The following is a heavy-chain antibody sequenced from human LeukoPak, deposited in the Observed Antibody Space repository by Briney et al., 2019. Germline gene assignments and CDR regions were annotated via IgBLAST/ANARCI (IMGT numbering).Heavy chain of an antibody. CDR2: ISGSGGST. V-gene: IGHV3-23*01. CDR1: GFTFSSYA. D-gene: IGHD5-18*01. Sequence: PGGSLRLSCAASGFTFSSYAMSWVRQAPGKGLGWVSAISGSGGSTYYADSVKGRFTISRDNSKNTLYLQMNSLRAEDTAVYYCAKVGLWPHGVNYWGQGTLVTVSS. J-gene: IGHJ4*02. CDR3: AKVGLWPHGVNY.